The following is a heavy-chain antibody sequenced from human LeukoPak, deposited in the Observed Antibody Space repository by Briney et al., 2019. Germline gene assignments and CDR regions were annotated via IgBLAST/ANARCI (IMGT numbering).Heavy chain of an antibody. D-gene: IGHD4-23*01. V-gene: IGHV1-8*03. Sequence: ASVKVSCKASGYTFTSYDINWVRQATGQGLEWMGWMNPNSGNTGYAQKFQGRATITRNTSISTAYMELSSLRSEDTAVYYCARGSVVIFPCSSPYYFDYWGQGTLVTVSS. J-gene: IGHJ4*02. CDR1: GYTFTSYD. CDR2: MNPNSGNT. CDR3: ARGSVVIFPCSSPYYFDY.